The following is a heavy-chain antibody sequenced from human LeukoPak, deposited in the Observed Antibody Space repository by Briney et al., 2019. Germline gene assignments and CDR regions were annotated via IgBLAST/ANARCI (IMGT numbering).Heavy chain of an antibody. J-gene: IGHJ4*02. V-gene: IGHV3-66*01. Sequence: SGGITSYADSVKGRFTISRDNSKNTLYLQMNSLRAEDTAVYYCARDLYGGRRAAQAMYYFDYWGQGTLVTVSS. CDR3: ARDLYGGRRAAQAMYYFDY. CDR2: SGGIT. D-gene: IGHD2-8*01.